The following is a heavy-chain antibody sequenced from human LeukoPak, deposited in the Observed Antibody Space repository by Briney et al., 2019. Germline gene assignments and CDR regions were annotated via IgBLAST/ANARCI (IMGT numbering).Heavy chain of an antibody. Sequence: GGSLRLSCADSGFTFSRYAMSWVRQAPGKGLEWVSAISGSGDSTYYADSVKGRFTISRDNSKNTLYLQMNSLRAEDTAVYYCAKSFGSSWYNWFDPWGQGTLVTVSS. J-gene: IGHJ5*02. D-gene: IGHD6-13*01. V-gene: IGHV3-23*01. CDR1: GFTFSRYA. CDR3: AKSFGSSWYNWFDP. CDR2: ISGSGDST.